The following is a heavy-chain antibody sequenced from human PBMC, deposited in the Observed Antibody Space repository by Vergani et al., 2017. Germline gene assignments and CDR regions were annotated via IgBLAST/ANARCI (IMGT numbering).Heavy chain of an antibody. Sequence: EVQLLESGGGLVQPGGSLRLSCAASGFTVSSNYMSWVRQAPGKGLEWVSVIYSGGSTYYADSVKGRFTISRDNAKNSLYLQMNSLRAEDTAVYYCARGGDKLYYNWFDPWGQGTLVTVSS. CDR2: IYSGGST. J-gene: IGHJ5*02. V-gene: IGHV3-66*01. D-gene: IGHD2-21*02. CDR3: ARGGDKLYYNWFDP. CDR1: GFTVSSNY.